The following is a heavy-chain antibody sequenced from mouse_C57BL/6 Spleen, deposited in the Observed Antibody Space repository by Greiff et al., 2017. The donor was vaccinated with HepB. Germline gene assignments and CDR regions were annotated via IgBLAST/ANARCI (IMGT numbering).Heavy chain of an antibody. CDR3: ARGHNCFAY. CDR2: ISGGGGNT. CDR1: GFTFSSYT. Sequence: EVMLVESGGGLVKPGGSLKLSCAASGFTFSSYTMSWVRQTPEKRLEGVATISGGGGNTYYPDSVKGRFTISRDNAKNTLYLQMSSLRSEDTALYYCARGHNCFAYWGQGTLVTVSA. V-gene: IGHV5-9*01. J-gene: IGHJ3*01.